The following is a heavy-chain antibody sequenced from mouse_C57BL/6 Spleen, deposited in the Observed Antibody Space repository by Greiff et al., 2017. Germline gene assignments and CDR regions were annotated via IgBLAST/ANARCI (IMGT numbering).Heavy chain of an antibody. CDR3: ARTPKVEFGHYYAMDY. CDR1: GYTFTSYW. Sequence: QVQLQQPGAELVKPGASVKMSCKASGYTFTSYWVTWVKQRPGQGLEWIGDIYPGSGSTNYNEKFKSKATLTVDTSSSTAYMQLSSLTSEDSAVYYCARTPKVEFGHYYAMDYWGQGTSVTVSS. V-gene: IGHV1-55*01. CDR2: IYPGSGST. J-gene: IGHJ4*01.